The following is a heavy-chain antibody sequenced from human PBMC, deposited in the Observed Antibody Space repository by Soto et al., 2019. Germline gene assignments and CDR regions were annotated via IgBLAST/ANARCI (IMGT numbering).Heavy chain of an antibody. D-gene: IGHD1-7*01. Sequence: EVQLLESGGGLVQPGGPLTLSCTASGFNTRFYSMSWVRQTPGKGLEWVAALSRSGGVTYYADSVRGRFTISRDASKDTLFLQMSNLRAEDTALYYCSKGEMSTIRNSFDPWGQGTLVTVSS. CDR3: SKGEMSTIRNSFDP. J-gene: IGHJ5*02. CDR2: LSRSGGVT. V-gene: IGHV3-23*01. CDR1: GFNTRFYS.